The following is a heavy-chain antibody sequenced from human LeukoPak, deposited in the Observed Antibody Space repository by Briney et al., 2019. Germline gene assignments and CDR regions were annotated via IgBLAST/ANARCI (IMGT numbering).Heavy chain of an antibody. Sequence: SETLSLTCAVYGGTYSGYYWSWIRQPPGKRLEWVGESNDSGGTNYNPSLKSRVTISADKSKNQVSLKLTSVTAADTAVYYCARLSVIVGAALEYYYYYMDVWGQGTTVTVSS. CDR2: SNDSGGT. V-gene: IGHV4-34*01. J-gene: IGHJ6*03. CDR1: GGTYSGYY. D-gene: IGHD1-26*01. CDR3: ARLSVIVGAALEYYYYYMDV.